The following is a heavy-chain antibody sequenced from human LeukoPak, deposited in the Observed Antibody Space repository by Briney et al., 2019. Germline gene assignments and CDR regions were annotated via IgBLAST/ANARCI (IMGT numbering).Heavy chain of an antibody. Sequence: SVKVSCKASGYTFTSYGISWVRQAPGQGLEWMGRIIPILGIANYAQKFQGRVTITADKSTSTAYMELSSLRSEDTAVYYCARDGGGRYDSSGYYYNYWGQGTLVTVSS. J-gene: IGHJ4*02. CDR1: GYTFTSYG. V-gene: IGHV1-69*04. D-gene: IGHD3-22*01. CDR3: ARDGGGRYDSSGYYYNY. CDR2: IIPILGIA.